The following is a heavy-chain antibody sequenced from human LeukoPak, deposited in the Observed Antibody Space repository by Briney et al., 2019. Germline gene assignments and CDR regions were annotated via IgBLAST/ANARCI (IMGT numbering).Heavy chain of an antibody. CDR3: ARDQGSSGYDY. Sequence: PGGSLRLSCAASGFTFSSYWMHWVRQAPGKGLEWVSSISRTSSYIYYADSVKGRFTISRDNAKNSLYLQMNSLRAEDTAVYYCARDQGSSGYDYWGQGTLVTVSS. V-gene: IGHV3-21*01. CDR2: ISRTSSYI. J-gene: IGHJ4*02. D-gene: IGHD3-22*01. CDR1: GFTFSSYW.